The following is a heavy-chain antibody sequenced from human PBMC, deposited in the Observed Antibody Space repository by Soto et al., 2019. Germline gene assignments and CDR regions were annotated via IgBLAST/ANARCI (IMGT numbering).Heavy chain of an antibody. Sequence: GGSLRLSCAASGFTFDDYGMHWARQAPGKGLEWVSGISWNSGSIGYADSVKGRFTISRDNAKNSLYLQMNSLRAEDTALYYCAKDIGYSYAKYYMDVWGKGTTVTVSS. J-gene: IGHJ6*03. V-gene: IGHV3-9*01. CDR3: AKDIGYSYAKYYMDV. CDR1: GFTFDDYG. CDR2: ISWNSGSI. D-gene: IGHD5-18*01.